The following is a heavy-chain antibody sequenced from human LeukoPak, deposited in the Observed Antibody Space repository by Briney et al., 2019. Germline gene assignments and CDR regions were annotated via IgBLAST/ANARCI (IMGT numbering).Heavy chain of an antibody. D-gene: IGHD3-3*01. CDR2: IYYSGGT. CDR3: ARVSADDDFWSGPRPGYGMDV. Sequence: SSETLSLTCTVSGGSISSSSYYWGWIRQPPGKGLEWIGSIYYSGGTYYNPSLKSRVTISVDTSKNQFSLKLSSVTAADTAVYYCARVSADDDFWSGPRPGYGMDVWGQGTTVTVSS. V-gene: IGHV4-39*07. CDR1: GGSISSSSYY. J-gene: IGHJ6*02.